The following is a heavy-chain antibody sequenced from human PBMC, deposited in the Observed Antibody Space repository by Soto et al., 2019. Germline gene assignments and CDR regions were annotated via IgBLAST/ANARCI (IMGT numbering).Heavy chain of an antibody. Sequence: SETLSLTCTVSGGSISSYYWSWIRQPPGKGLEWIGYIYYSGSTNYNPSLKSRVTISVDTSKNQFSLKLSSVTAADTALYYCARSGYSSSWYDSAWFDPWGQGTLVTVSS. CDR3: ARSGYSSSWYDSAWFDP. J-gene: IGHJ5*02. V-gene: IGHV4-59*08. D-gene: IGHD6-13*01. CDR2: IYYSGST. CDR1: GGSISSYY.